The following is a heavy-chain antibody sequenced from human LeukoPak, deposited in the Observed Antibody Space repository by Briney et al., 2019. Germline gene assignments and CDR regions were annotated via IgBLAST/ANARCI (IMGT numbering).Heavy chain of an antibody. CDR1: GLTFSSYA. CDR3: ADLHPGWNDYGHF. V-gene: IGHV3-23*01. J-gene: IGHJ4*02. D-gene: IGHD4-17*01. Sequence: GGSLRLSCVASGLTFSSYAMSWVRQAPGKGLEWVSAIGSSGVNTYYADSVKGRFTISRDNSKNMLYLQMSSLRAEDTAVYYCADLHPGWNDYGHFWGQGTLVIVSS. CDR2: IGSSGVNT.